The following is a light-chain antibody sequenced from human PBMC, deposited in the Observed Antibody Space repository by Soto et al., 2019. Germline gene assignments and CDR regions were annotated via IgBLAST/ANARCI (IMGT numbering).Light chain of an antibody. J-gene: IGLJ1*01. CDR1: SSDVGGYNY. V-gene: IGLV2-14*03. CDR3: CSYTSSSTPWV. CDR2: DAS. Sequence: QSVLTQPASVSGSPGQSITISCTGTSSDVGGYNYVSWYQQHPGKAPKLMIYDASDRPSGVSNRFSASKSGNTASLTIFGLQAEDEADYYCCSYTSSSTPWVFGTGTKVTVL.